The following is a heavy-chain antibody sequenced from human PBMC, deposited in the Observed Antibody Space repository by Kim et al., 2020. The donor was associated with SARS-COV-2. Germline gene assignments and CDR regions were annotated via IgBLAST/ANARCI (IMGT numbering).Heavy chain of an antibody. CDR2: ISYDGREK. CDR3: AKGKEYSYADPIDF. V-gene: IGHV3-30*18. Sequence: GGSLRLSCGASGFIFSNYGMHWVRQAPGKGLEWLAVISYDGREKYYGDSVKGRLTISRDRSKNTLYLQMNSLRAEDTAIYYCAKGKEYSYADPIDFWGQGTLVTVSS. J-gene: IGHJ4*02. D-gene: IGHD4-4*01. CDR1: GFIFSNYG.